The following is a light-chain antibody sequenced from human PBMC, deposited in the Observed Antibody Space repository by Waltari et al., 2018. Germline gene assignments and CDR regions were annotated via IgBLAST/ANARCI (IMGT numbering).Light chain of an antibody. CDR1: QDIDNY. CDR2: DAS. CDR3: QQYNAYPFT. V-gene: IGKV1-16*01. Sequence: DVQMTQSPSSVSASVGDRVTITCRASQDIDNYVAWFQHKTGQAPKSLIYDASSLQSGLPSRFSGSGSGTHFTLTISALQSEDFTTYYCQQYNAYPFTFGGWTKIEI. J-gene: IGKJ4*01.